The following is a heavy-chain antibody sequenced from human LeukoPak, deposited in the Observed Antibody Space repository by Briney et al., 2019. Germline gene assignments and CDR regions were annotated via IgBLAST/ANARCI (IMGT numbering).Heavy chain of an antibody. Sequence: ASVKVSCKASGYTFTAYYMHWVRQAPGQGLEWMGWINPNSGDTKIAQKFQGRVTMTRDTSISTAYMELSSLTSDDTAVYYCARGPNYYDSSGFHYRDWGQGTLVTVSS. J-gene: IGHJ4*02. D-gene: IGHD3-22*01. CDR3: ARGPNYYDSSGFHYRD. V-gene: IGHV1-2*02. CDR2: INPNSGDT. CDR1: GYTFTAYY.